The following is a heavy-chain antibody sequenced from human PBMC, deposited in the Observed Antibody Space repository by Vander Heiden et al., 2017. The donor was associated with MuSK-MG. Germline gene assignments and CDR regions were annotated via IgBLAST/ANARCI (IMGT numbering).Heavy chain of an antibody. J-gene: IGHJ5*02. D-gene: IGHD3-3*01. V-gene: IGHV4-39*01. Sequence: QLQLQESGPGLVKPSETLSLTCTVSGGSISSSSYYWGWIRQPPGKGLEWIGSIYYSGSTYYNPSLKSRVTISVDTSKNQFSLKLSSVTAADTAVYYCARHVSEFTIFGIMGWFDPWGQGTLVTVSS. CDR1: GGSISSSSYY. CDR2: IYYSGST. CDR3: ARHVSEFTIFGIMGWFDP.